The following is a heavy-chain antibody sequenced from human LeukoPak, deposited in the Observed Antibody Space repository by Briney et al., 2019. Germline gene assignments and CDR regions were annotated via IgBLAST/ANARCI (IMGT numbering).Heavy chain of an antibody. D-gene: IGHD3-22*01. CDR2: ISHSSSGT. CDR3: AKVINSGYYYYSDY. CDR1: GFTFSSYA. Sequence: GGSLRLSCVGSGFTFSSYAMSWVRQAPGKGLEWVSAISHSSSGTYYVDSVKGRFTISRDNSKNTLYMQTNSLRAEDTAVYYCAKVINSGYYYYSDYWGQGTLVTVSS. V-gene: IGHV3-23*01. J-gene: IGHJ4*02.